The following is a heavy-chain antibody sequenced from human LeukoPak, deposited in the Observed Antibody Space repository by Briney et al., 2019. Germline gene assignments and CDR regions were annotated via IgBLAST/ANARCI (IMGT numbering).Heavy chain of an antibody. CDR1: DLTFSTYS. CDR2: IYNSGAKI. J-gene: IGHJ4*02. D-gene: IGHD6-19*01. CDR3: AKDVAPDSGWDLDY. V-gene: IGHV3-23*01. Sequence: GGSLRLSCAVSDLTFSTYSMTWVRQGPGKGLEWVSSIYNSGAKIFYADSVKGRFTISRDNSKNMLYLQMNSLRVEDTAVYYCAKDVAPDSGWDLDYWGQGTLVTVSS.